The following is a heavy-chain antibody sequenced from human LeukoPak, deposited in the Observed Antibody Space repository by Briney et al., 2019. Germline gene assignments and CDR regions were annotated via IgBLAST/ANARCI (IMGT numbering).Heavy chain of an antibody. CDR2: INPNSGGT. V-gene: IGHV1-2*02. CDR1: GYTFTGYY. J-gene: IGHJ3*02. CDR3: ARDLSGSTVAFDI. Sequence: GASVKVSCKASGYTFTGYYMHWVRQAPGQGLEWMGWINPNSGGTNYAQKFQGRVTMTRDTSISTAYMELSRLRSDDTAVYYCARDLSGSTVAFDIWGQGTMVTVSS. D-gene: IGHD4-17*01.